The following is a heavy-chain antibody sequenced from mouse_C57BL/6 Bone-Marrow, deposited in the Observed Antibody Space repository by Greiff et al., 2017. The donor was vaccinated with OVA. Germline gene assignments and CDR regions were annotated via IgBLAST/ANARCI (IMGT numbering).Heavy chain of an antibody. J-gene: IGHJ3*01. CDR2: IHPSASDT. Sequence: QVQLQQPGAELVKPGASVKVSCKASGYTFTSYWMHWVKQRPGQALDWIGGIHPSASDTNYNQKFKGKATLTLDKSSSTAYMQLSSLTSEDSAVYYCAIWGFAYWGQGTLVTVSA. V-gene: IGHV1-74*01. CDR3: AIWGFAY. CDR1: GYTFTSYW.